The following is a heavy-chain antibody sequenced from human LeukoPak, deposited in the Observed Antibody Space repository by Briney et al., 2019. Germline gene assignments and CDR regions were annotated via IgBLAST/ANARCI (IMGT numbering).Heavy chain of an antibody. Sequence: SETLSLTCAVYGVSFSGYYWSWIRQPPGKGLEWIGEINHSGSTNYNPSLKSRVTISVDTSKNQFSLKLSSVTAADTAVYYCARYRYYYYYYMDVWGKGTTVTVSS. CDR2: INHSGST. V-gene: IGHV4-34*01. D-gene: IGHD1-26*01. J-gene: IGHJ6*03. CDR1: GVSFSGYY. CDR3: ARYRYYYYYYMDV.